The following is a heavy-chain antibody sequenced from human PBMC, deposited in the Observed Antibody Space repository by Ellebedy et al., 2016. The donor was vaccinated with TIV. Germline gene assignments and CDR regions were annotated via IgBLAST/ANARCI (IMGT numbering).Heavy chain of an antibody. CDR3: VKELTKMTKQRDAFDI. D-gene: IGHD4-17*01. CDR1: GFPFSSYW. J-gene: IGHJ3*02. Sequence: GESLKISCAASGFPFSSYWMSWVRQAPGKGLEWVANIKQDGRENYYVDSVKGRFTISRDNSKNMVYLQMSSLSREDTAVYYCVKELTKMTKQRDAFDIWGQGTMVTVSS. CDR2: IKQDGREN. V-gene: IGHV3-7*01.